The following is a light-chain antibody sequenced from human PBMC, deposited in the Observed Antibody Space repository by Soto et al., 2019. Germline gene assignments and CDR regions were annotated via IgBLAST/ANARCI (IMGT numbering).Light chain of an antibody. CDR3: QQRSNWPHLT. Sequence: EIVLTQSPATLSLSPGERATLSCRASQRVSSYLAWYQQKPGQAPRLLIYDASNRATGIPARFSGSGSGTDCTLTISSLEPEDFAVYYGQQRSNWPHLTFGGGTKVEIK. V-gene: IGKV3-11*01. J-gene: IGKJ4*01. CDR1: QRVSSY. CDR2: DAS.